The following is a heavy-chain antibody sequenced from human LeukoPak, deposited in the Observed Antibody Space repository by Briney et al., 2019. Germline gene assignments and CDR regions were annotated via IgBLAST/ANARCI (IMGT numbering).Heavy chain of an antibody. Sequence: GGSLRLSCGASGFTFTSYAMRWIRQAPGKGLEWVSAVSGGGENTYYGDCVKGRFTISRDNSKNTLYLQMNSLRAEDTATYYCAKPRAMTTGVGRYFDLWGRGTLVTVSS. CDR3: AKPRAMTTGVGRYFDL. CDR1: GFTFTSYA. J-gene: IGHJ2*01. V-gene: IGHV3-23*01. CDR2: VSGGGENT. D-gene: IGHD1-1*01.